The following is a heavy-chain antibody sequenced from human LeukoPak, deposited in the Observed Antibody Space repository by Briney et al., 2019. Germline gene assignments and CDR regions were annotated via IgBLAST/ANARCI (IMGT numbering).Heavy chain of an antibody. CDR1: VFTFSSYS. Sequence: RGALRLSCAASVFTFSSYSMNWVRQAPGKGLEWVSSISSSSSYIYYADSVKGRFTISRDNAKNSLYLQMNSLRAEDTAVYYCATARGDTAMGPGNWGQGTLVTVSS. CDR2: ISSSSSYI. J-gene: IGHJ4*02. CDR3: ATARGDTAMGPGN. V-gene: IGHV3-21*01. D-gene: IGHD5-18*01.